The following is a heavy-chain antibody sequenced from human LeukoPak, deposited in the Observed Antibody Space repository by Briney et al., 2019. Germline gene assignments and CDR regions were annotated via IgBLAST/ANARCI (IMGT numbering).Heavy chain of an antibody. CDR1: GGSISSGGYS. CDR2: IYHSGST. V-gene: IGHV4-30-2*01. D-gene: IGHD3-22*01. CDR3: ARDRHYYDSSGYQTHYGMDV. Sequence: SETLSLTCAVSGGSISSGGYSWSWIRQPPGKGLEWIGYIYHSGSTYYNPSLKSRVTISVDRSKNQFSLKLSSVTAADTAVYYCARDRHYYDSSGYQTHYGMDVWGQGTTVTVSS. J-gene: IGHJ6*02.